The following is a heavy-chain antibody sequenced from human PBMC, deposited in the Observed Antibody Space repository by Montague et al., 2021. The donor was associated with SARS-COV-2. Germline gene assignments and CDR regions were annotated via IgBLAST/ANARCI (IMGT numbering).Heavy chain of an antibody. CDR3: ARGSGCSGGSCYSEWDPYYYYGMDV. CDR1: GGSFSGYY. Sequence: SETLSLTCAVSGGSFSGYYWSWIRHPPPTGLELVGEINHSGSTNYNPSLKSRVTISVDTSKNQFSLKLSSVTAAATAVYYCARGSGCSGGSCYSEWDPYYYYGMDVWGQGTTVTVSS. CDR2: INHSGST. D-gene: IGHD2-15*01. J-gene: IGHJ6*02. V-gene: IGHV4-34*01.